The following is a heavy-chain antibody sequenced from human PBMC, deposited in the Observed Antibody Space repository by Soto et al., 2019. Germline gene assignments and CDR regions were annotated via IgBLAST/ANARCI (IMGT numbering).Heavy chain of an antibody. D-gene: IGHD3-22*01. Sequence: QMQLVESGGGVVQPGRSLRLSCAASGFTFSSYGMHWVRQAPGKGLEWVALIWYDGSNEYYADSVKGRFTISRDNSKNTLHLQMNSLRAEDTAVYYCARDTTSDYDSSGYLLDYWGQGTLVTVSS. CDR3: ARDTTSDYDSSGYLLDY. J-gene: IGHJ4*02. V-gene: IGHV3-33*01. CDR2: IWYDGSNE. CDR1: GFTFSSYG.